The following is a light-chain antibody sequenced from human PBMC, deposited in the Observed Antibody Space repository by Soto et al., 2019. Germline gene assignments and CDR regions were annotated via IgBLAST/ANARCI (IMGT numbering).Light chain of an antibody. V-gene: IGLV1-47*01. CDR3: AAWDDSLSGYV. CDR2: RNN. Sequence: QSVLTQPASASGTPGQRVTVSCSGSSSNIGSNYLYWYQQLPGTAPKRLIYRNNQRPSGVPDQCSCSKTGTSASLAISGLRSEDEADYYCAAWDDSLSGYVFGTGTKLTVL. J-gene: IGLJ1*01. CDR1: SSNIGSNY.